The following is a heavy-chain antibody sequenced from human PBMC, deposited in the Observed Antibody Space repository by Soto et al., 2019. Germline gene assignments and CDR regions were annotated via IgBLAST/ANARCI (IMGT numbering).Heavy chain of an antibody. J-gene: IGHJ4*02. CDR1: GGSISSYY. Sequence: QVQLQESGPGLVKPSETLSLTCTVSGGSISSYYWSWIRQPPGKGLEWIGYIYDRGSTNYNPSLKSRVTISVDPSKNQFSLKLSSVTAADTAVYYCAGTRGYCSGGSCPTVVDYWGQGTLVTVSS. CDR3: AGTRGYCSGGSCPTVVDY. CDR2: IYDRGST. D-gene: IGHD2-15*01. V-gene: IGHV4-59*01.